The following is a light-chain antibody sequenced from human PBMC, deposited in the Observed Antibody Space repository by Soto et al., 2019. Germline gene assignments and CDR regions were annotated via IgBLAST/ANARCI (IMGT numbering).Light chain of an antibody. J-gene: IGKJ2*01. Sequence: AIQLTQSPSSLSASVGDTVTITRRASQGITNCLAWYQQTPGKPPKVLIYDASTLESGVPSRFSGSGSGTDFTLTISSLQPDDFGSYYCQQFIAYPHTFGQGTKLEIK. CDR3: QQFIAYPHT. CDR1: QGITNC. V-gene: IGKV1-13*02. CDR2: DAS.